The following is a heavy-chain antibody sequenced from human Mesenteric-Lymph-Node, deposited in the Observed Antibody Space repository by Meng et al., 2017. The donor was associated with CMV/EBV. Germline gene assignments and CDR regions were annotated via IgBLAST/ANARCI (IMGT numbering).Heavy chain of an antibody. CDR3: ARDFRIAPH. CDR2: IYSGGST. V-gene: IGHV3-53*01. D-gene: IGHD6-6*01. CDR1: GFTVSSNY. Sequence: GGSLRLSCAASGFTVSSNYMSWVRQAPGKGLEWVSLIYSGGSTYYADSVKGRFTISRDNSRNTLYLQMDSLRGEDTAVYYCARDFRIAPHWGQGTLVTVSS. J-gene: IGHJ4*02.